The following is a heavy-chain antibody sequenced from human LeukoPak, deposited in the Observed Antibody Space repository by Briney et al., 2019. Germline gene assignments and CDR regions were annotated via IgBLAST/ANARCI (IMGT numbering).Heavy chain of an antibody. CDR3: ARVRSSGWALPTY. Sequence: PSETLSLTRAVYGGSFSGYYWSWIRQPPGKGLEWIGEINHSGSTNYNPSLKSRVTISVDTSKNQFSLKLSSVTAADTAVYYCARVRSSGWALPTYWGQGTLVTVSS. V-gene: IGHV4-34*01. CDR2: INHSGST. D-gene: IGHD6-19*01. J-gene: IGHJ4*02. CDR1: GGSFSGYY.